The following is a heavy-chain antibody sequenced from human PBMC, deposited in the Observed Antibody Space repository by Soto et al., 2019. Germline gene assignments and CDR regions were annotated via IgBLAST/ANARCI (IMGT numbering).Heavy chain of an antibody. V-gene: IGHV4-59*08. Sequence: SETLSLTCAVSGGSLNTYYWTWIRQPPGKGLEWIGYFYYSGLTNYNPSLKSRVTISLNTSKNQFSLKLTSVTAADTAVYFCARGNTHGYYYMDVWGRGTTVTVSS. CDR3: ARGNTHGYYYMDV. CDR2: FYYSGLT. D-gene: IGHD3-3*01. CDR1: GGSLNTYY. J-gene: IGHJ6*03.